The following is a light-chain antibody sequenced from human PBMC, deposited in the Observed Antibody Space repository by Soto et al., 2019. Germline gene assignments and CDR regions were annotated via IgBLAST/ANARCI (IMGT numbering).Light chain of an antibody. CDR3: GTWDSSLNAYV. CDR1: SSNIGSYY. Sequence: QSVLTQPPSVSAAPGQKVTISCSGSSSNIGSYYVSWYQHLPGTAPKVLIYDNNKRPSGIPDRFSGSRSGTSATLGITGLQTGDEADYYCGTWDSSLNAYVFGTGTKLTV. CDR2: DNN. V-gene: IGLV1-51*01. J-gene: IGLJ1*01.